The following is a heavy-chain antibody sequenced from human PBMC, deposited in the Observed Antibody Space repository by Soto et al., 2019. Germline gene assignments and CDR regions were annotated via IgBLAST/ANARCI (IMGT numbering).Heavy chain of an antibody. V-gene: IGHV4-59*08. Sequence: SETLSLTCTVSGASISGHFWSWIRQPPGQGLEWIAYIYNSGSSYNPSLKSRVTISVDTSKNQFSLKLSSVTATDTAVYYCVRMKTGGSRPVDHWGQGTLVTVS. CDR2: IYNSGS. D-gene: IGHD2-15*01. CDR1: GASISGHF. J-gene: IGHJ4*02. CDR3: VRMKTGGSRPVDH.